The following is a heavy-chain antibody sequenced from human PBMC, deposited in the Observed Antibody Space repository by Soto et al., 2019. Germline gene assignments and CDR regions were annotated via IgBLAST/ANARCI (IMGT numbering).Heavy chain of an antibody. J-gene: IGHJ5*02. CDR2: IYSGGST. D-gene: IGHD6-6*01. V-gene: IGHV3-53*01. CDR1: GFTVSSNY. CDR3: ARECIAARGYNWFDP. Sequence: GGSLRLSCAASGFTVSSNYMSWVRQAPGKGLEWVSVIYSGGSTYYADSVKGRFTISRDNSKNSLYLQMSSLRAEDTAVYYCARECIAARGYNWFDPWGQGTLVTVSS.